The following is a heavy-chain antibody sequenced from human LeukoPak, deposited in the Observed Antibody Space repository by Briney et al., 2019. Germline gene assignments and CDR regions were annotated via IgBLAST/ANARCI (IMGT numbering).Heavy chain of an antibody. V-gene: IGHV4-59*08. CDR2: IYYSGST. J-gene: IGHJ5*02. D-gene: IGHD5-24*01. CDR3: ARHVEMATLYSWFDP. CDR1: GGSISSYY. Sequence: PSETLSLTCTVSGGSISSYYWSWIRQPPGKGLEWIGYIYYSGSTNYNPSLKSRVTISVDTSKNQFSLKLSSVTAADTAVYYCARHVEMATLYSWFDPWGQGNLVTVSS.